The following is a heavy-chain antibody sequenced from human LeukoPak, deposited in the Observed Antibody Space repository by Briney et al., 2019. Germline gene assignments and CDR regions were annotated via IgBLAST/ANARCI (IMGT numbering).Heavy chain of an antibody. V-gene: IGHV3-30*02. D-gene: IGHD5-18*01. Sequence: GGPLRLSCATSGFTFSSYGMPWVRQAPGKGLEWVAFIRFDGGNTHYADSVKGRFTVSRDNSKNTTYLQMNSLRAEDTAVYYCAKGAFPTAMVTPYFDYWGQGTLVTVSS. J-gene: IGHJ4*02. CDR3: AKGAFPTAMVTPYFDY. CDR2: IRFDGGNT. CDR1: GFTFSSYG.